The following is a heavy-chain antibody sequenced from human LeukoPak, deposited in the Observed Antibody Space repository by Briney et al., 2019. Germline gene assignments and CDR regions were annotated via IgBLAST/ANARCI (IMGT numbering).Heavy chain of an antibody. CDR2: LYSSGYT. CDR1: GFTFSSYS. D-gene: IGHD5-12*01. J-gene: IGHJ4*02. CDR3: AAKGNGYTGTYVFAH. Sequence: GGSLRLSCAASGFTFSSYSMNWVRQAPGKGLEWVSVLYSSGYTKYADSVKGRFSISRDTSENTLSLHMNSLRAEDSAVYYCAAKGNGYTGTYVFAHWGRGTLVTVSS. V-gene: IGHV3-66*01.